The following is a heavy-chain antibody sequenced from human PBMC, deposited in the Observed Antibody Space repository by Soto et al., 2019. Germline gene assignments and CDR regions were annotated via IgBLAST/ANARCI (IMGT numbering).Heavy chain of an antibody. D-gene: IGHD2-2*01. Sequence: ASETLSLTCTVSGDSISGGASFWSWIRQPPGKGLEWIANVYYSGSSYYNPSLKSRLTISVDTTKNQFSLQLKSMTAADTAVSYCAKLSCTSSTCYFPGWFDPWGQGTLVTVSS. CDR2: VYYSGSS. CDR1: GDSISGGASF. V-gene: IGHV4-31*03. J-gene: IGHJ5*02. CDR3: AKLSCTSSTCYFPGWFDP.